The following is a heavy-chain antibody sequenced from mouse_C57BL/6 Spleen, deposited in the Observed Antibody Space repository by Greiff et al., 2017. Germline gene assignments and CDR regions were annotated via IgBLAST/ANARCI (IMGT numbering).Heavy chain of an antibody. J-gene: IGHJ2*01. CDR3: ARRGYYGSSPLDY. D-gene: IGHD1-1*01. V-gene: IGHV1-59*01. CDR2: IDPSDSYT. CDR1: GYTFTSYW. Sequence: QVQLKQPGAELVRPGTSVKLSCKASGYTFTSYWMHWVKQRPGQGLEWIGVIDPSDSYTNYNQKFKGKATLTVDTSSSTAYMQLSSLTSEDSAVYYCARRGYYGSSPLDYWGQGTTLTVSS.